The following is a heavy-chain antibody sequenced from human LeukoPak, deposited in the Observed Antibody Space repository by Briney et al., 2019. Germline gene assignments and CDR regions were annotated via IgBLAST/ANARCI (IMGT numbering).Heavy chain of an antibody. Sequence: TGGSLRLSCAASGFTFSSYSMNWVRQAPGKGLEWVSSISSSSSYIYYADSVKGRFTIYRDNAKNSLYLQMNSLRAEDTAVYYCASQQQLAIGAFDYWGQGTLVTVSS. CDR3: ASQQQLAIGAFDY. CDR2: ISSSSSYI. D-gene: IGHD6-13*01. V-gene: IGHV3-21*01. J-gene: IGHJ4*02. CDR1: GFTFSSYS.